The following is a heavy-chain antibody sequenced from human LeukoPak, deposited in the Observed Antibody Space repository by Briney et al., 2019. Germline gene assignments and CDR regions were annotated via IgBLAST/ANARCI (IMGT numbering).Heavy chain of an antibody. J-gene: IGHJ5*02. Sequence: SETLSLTCTVSGGSISGYYWSWIRQPPGKRLEWMGYVYDTGATNYNPSLKSRFTISIDTSKNQFSLYLSSVTAADTAVYYCARLPLIATTRGGFDPWGQGTLVTVSS. CDR2: VYDTGAT. V-gene: IGHV4-59*08. CDR3: ARLPLIATTRGGFDP. D-gene: IGHD1/OR15-1a*01. CDR1: GGSISGYY.